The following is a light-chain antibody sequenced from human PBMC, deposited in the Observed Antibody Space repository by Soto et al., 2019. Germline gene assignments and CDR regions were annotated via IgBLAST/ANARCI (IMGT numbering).Light chain of an antibody. J-gene: IGLJ1*01. Sequence: QSVLTQPPSASGSPGQAVTISCTGTSRDIGGYDFVSWYQVRPGEAPQLIIYNVNGRPSGVPRRFSGSKSGNTASLTVSGLQAVDEADYFCGSYTSTSTLYVFGSGTKV. V-gene: IGLV2-8*01. CDR1: SRDIGGYDF. CDR2: NVN. CDR3: GSYTSTSTLYV.